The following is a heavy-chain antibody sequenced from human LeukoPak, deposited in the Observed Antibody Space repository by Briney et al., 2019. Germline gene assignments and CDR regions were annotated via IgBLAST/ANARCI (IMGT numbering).Heavy chain of an antibody. CDR2: ISSSSSYI. V-gene: IGHV3-21*01. D-gene: IGHD2-21*01. CDR1: GFTFSSYS. Sequence: GGSLRLSCAASGFTFSSYSMNWVRQAPGKGLEWVSSISSSSSYIYYADSVKGRFTISRDNSKNTLYLQMNSLRAEDTAVYYCARIRRFPNWFDPWGQGTLVTVSS. CDR3: ARIRRFPNWFDP. J-gene: IGHJ5*02.